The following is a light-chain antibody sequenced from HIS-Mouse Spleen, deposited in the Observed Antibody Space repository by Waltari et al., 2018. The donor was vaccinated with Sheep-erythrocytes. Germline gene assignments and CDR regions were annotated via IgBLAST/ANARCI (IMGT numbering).Light chain of an antibody. Sequence: QSALTQPRSVSGSPGQSVTISCTGTSSDVGGYNYVSWYQQHPGKAPKLMIYAVSKRPSGVPDRFAGSKSGNRSSLTISGLQAEDEADYYCCSYAGSYNHVFATGTKVTVL. CDR1: SSDVGGYNY. V-gene: IGLV2-11*01. CDR2: AVS. J-gene: IGLJ1*01. CDR3: CSYAGSYNHV.